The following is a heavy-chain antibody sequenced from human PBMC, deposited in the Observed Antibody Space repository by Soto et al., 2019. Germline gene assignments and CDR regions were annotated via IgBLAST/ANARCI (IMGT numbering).Heavy chain of an antibody. CDR1: GFTFSNHW. V-gene: IGHV3-7*04. Sequence: VPLVESGGGLVHPGESLRLSCAASGFTFSNHWINWIRQTPGRGLEWLAVIKQDGSEKYYVDSVKGRFTVSRDNAMNSAYLQMNSLRVDDTAVYYCARDWYMDYWGQGTLVTVSS. J-gene: IGHJ4*02. CDR3: ARDWYMDY. D-gene: IGHD1-20*01. CDR2: IKQDGSEK.